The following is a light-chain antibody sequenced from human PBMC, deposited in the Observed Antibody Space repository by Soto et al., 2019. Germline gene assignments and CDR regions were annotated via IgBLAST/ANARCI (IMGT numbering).Light chain of an antibody. CDR3: QQLKSYPLT. CDR1: EVISSE. J-gene: IGKJ4*01. CDR2: ATS. Sequence: IQFTQAPSSLYASVGDRLTITCRASEVISSELALYQQRPGDAPRLLIYATSTLQSGVPSRFSGSGSGTEFTLTISSLQPEDFATYYCQQLKSYPLTFGGGTQLDI. V-gene: IGKV1-9*01.